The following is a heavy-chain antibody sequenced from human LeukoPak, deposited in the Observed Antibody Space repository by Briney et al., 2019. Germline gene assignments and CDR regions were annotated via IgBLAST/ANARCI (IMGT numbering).Heavy chain of an antibody. V-gene: IGHV4-59*08. Sequence: SETLSLTCTVSGGSISSYYWSWIRQPPGKGLEWMGYIYYSGSTNYNPSLKSRVTISVDTSKNQFSLKLSSVTAADTAVYYCARTYSGSYYFFPVEYYFDYWGQGTLVTVSS. CDR3: ARTYSGSYYFFPVEYYFDY. D-gene: IGHD1-26*01. J-gene: IGHJ4*02. CDR1: GGSISSYY. CDR2: IYYSGST.